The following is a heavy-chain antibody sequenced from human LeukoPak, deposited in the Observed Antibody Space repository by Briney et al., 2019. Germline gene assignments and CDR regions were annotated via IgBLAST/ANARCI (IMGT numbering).Heavy chain of an antibody. CDR3: ARGLWFGEFTYYYYYYYMDV. D-gene: IGHD3-10*01. J-gene: IGHJ6*03. V-gene: IGHV4-34*01. CDR1: GGSFSDYY. CDR2: IYHSGST. Sequence: PSETLSLTCAVYGGSFSDYYWTWIRQPPGKGLEWIGEIYHSGSTNYNPSLKSRVTISVDTSKNQFSLKLSSVTAADTAVYYCARGLWFGEFTYYYYYYYMDVWGKGTTVTISS.